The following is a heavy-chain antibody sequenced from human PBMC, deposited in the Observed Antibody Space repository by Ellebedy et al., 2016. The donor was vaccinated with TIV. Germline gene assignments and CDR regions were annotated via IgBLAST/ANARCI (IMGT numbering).Heavy chain of an antibody. V-gene: IGHV3-66*01. CDR1: GFTVSGSY. CDR3: ARERAARYYYDSNGHHYIGLPDY. J-gene: IGHJ4*02. CDR2: LYPTDRT. D-gene: IGHD3-22*01. Sequence: PGGSLRLSCSASGFTVSGSYMSCVRKATGKGLEWVSSLYPTDRTHYADSVKDRFILSRDNSKSTLYLQMNSLRAEDTAVYFCARERAARYYYDSNGHHYIGLPDYWGQGTLVTVST.